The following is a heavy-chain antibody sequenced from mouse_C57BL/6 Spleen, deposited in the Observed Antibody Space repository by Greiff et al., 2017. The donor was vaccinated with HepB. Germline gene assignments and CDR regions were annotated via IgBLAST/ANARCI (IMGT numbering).Heavy chain of an antibody. Sequence: EVQGVESGGGLVQPGGSLKLSCAASGFTFSDYYMYWVRQTPEKRLEWVAYISNGGGSTYYPDTVKGRFTISRDNAKNTLYLQMSRLKSEDTAMYYCARQEDYYGSSPYYYAMDYWGQGTSVTVSS. V-gene: IGHV5-12*01. CDR3: ARQEDYYGSSPYYYAMDY. CDR2: ISNGGGST. CDR1: GFTFSDYY. D-gene: IGHD1-1*01. J-gene: IGHJ4*01.